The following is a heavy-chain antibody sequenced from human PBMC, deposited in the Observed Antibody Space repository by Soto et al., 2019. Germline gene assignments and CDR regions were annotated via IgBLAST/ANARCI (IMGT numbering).Heavy chain of an antibody. Sequence: GGSLRLSCAASGFTVSSNYMSWVRQAPGKGLEWVSVIYSGGSTYYADSVKGRFTISRDNSKNTLYLQMNSLRAEDTAVYYCARDPMSTRYYYYGMDVWGQGNTVTVSS. J-gene: IGHJ6*02. V-gene: IGHV3-53*01. CDR2: IYSGGST. D-gene: IGHD2-2*01. CDR3: ARDPMSTRYYYYGMDV. CDR1: GFTVSSNY.